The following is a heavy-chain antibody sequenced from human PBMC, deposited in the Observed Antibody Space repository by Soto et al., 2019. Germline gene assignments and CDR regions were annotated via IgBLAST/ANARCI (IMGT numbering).Heavy chain of an antibody. V-gene: IGHV1-69*08. J-gene: IGHJ5*02. CDR3: ARDDSGTTSQVTTRSYNWFDP. CDR2: IIAILGIA. Sequence: QVQLVQSGAEVKKPGSSVKVSCKASGGTFSSYTISWVRQAPGQGLEWMGRIIAILGIANYAQKFQGGVTITADKSTSTAYMELSSLRSEDTAVYYCARDDSGTTSQVTTRSYNWFDPWGQGTLVTVSS. D-gene: IGHD4-17*01. CDR1: GGTFSSYT.